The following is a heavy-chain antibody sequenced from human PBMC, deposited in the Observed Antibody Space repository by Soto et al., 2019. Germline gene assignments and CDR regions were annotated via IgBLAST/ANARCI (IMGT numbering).Heavy chain of an antibody. D-gene: IGHD2-21*02. J-gene: IGHJ4*02. CDR3: ARFLVPASRNTDFDY. CDR1: GGSITTGGYY. V-gene: IGHV4-39*01. Sequence: SETLPLTCTVSGGSITTGGYYWSWIRQLPGKGLEWIGNIYYSGTTYYNPSLKSRVTISVDTSKNQFSLKLNSVTAADTAVYYCARFLVPASRNTDFDYWGQGTLVTVSS. CDR2: IYYSGTT.